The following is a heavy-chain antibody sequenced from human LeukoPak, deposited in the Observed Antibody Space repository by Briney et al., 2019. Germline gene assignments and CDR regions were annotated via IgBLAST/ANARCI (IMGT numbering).Heavy chain of an antibody. CDR3: ARDSITMILENAFDI. D-gene: IGHD3-22*01. Sequence: PSETLSLTCTVSGGSISSGSYYWSWIRRPAGKGLEWIGRIYTSGSTNYNPSLKSRVTISVDTSKNQFSLKLSSVTAADTAVYYCARDSITMILENAFDIWGQGTMVTVSS. CDR1: GGSISSGSYY. J-gene: IGHJ3*02. V-gene: IGHV4-61*02. CDR2: IYTSGST.